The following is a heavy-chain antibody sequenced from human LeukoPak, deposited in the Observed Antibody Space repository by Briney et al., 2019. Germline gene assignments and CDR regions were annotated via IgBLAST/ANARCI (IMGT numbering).Heavy chain of an antibody. J-gene: IGHJ4*02. V-gene: IGHV1-69*13. Sequence: SVTVSCTASGGTFSSYAISWVRQAPGQGLEWMGGIIPIFGTANYAQKFQGRVTITADESTSTAYMELSSLRSEDTAVYYCARDQRSYFDYWGQGTLVTVSS. D-gene: IGHD4-17*01. CDR1: GGTFSSYA. CDR2: IIPIFGTA. CDR3: ARDQRSYFDY.